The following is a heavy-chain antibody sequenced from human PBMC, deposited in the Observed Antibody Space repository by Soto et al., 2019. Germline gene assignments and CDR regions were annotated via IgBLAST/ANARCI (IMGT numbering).Heavy chain of an antibody. CDR2: ISYDGSNK. J-gene: IGHJ4*02. D-gene: IGHD5-12*01. CDR1: GFTFSSYA. CDR3: ARDQGYSDVDY. Sequence: QVQLVESGGGVVQPGRSLRLSCAASGFTFSSYAMHWVRQAPGKGLERVAVISYDGSNKYYADSVKGRFTISRDNSKNTLYLQMNSLRAEDPAVYYCARDQGYSDVDYWGQGTLVTVSS. V-gene: IGHV3-30-3*01.